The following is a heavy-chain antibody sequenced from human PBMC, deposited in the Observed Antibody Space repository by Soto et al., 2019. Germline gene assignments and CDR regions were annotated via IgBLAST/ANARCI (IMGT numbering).Heavy chain of an antibody. Sequence: PSQTLSLTCAISGDSVSSNSAAWNWIRQSPSRGLEWLGRTYYRSKWYNDYAVSVKSRITINPDTSKNQFSLQLNSVTPEDTAVYYCARDRASGVVWFGELLPPPPYGTDVCGPGTTVTVFS. J-gene: IGHJ6*02. D-gene: IGHD3-10*01. CDR3: ARDRASGVVWFGELLPPPPYGTDV. CDR2: TYYRSKWYN. CDR1: GDSVSSNSAA. V-gene: IGHV6-1*01.